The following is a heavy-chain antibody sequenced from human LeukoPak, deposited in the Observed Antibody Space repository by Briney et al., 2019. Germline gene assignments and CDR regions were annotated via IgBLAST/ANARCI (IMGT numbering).Heavy chain of an antibody. CDR1: GGSFSGYY. J-gene: IGHJ4*02. Sequence: SETLSLTCAVYGGSFSGYYWSWIRQPPGKGLEWIGEINHSGSTNYNPSLKSRVTISVDTSKNQFSLKLSSVTAADTAVYYCARGVRDTMVRGRPFFDYWGQGTLVTVSS. CDR2: INHSGST. D-gene: IGHD3-10*01. V-gene: IGHV4-34*01. CDR3: ARGVRDTMVRGRPFFDY.